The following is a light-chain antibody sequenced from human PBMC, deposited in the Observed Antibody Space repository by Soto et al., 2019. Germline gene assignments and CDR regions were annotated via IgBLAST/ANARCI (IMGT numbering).Light chain of an antibody. J-gene: IGLJ2*01. CDR3: TSYTSTNSYVA. V-gene: IGLV2-14*03. CDR2: DVT. Sequence: QSALTQPASVSGSPGQSITISCTGTSTDVGCHYYVSWYQQHPGKAPKLIIYDVTDRPSGVSHRFSAAKSGNTASLTISGLQDEEEADDYCTSYTSTNSYVAVGGGTKLTVL. CDR1: STDVGCHYY.